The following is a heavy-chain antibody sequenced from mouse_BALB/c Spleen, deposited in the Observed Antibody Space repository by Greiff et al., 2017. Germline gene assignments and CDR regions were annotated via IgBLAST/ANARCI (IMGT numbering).Heavy chain of an antibody. CDR3: ARFAGSRDYAMDY. D-gene: IGHD1-1*01. V-gene: IGHV1-69*02. Sequence: QVQLKESGAELVKPGASVKLSCKASGYTFTSYWMHWVKQRPGQGLEWIGEIDPSDSYTNYNQKFKGKATLTVDKSSSTAYMQLSSLTSEDSAVYYCARFAGSRDYAMDYWGQGTSVTVSS. CDR1: GYTFTSYW. CDR2: IDPSDSYT. J-gene: IGHJ4*01.